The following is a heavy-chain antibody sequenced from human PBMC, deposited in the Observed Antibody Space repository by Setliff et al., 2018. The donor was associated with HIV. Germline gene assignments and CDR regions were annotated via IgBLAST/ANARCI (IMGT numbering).Heavy chain of an antibody. CDR3: ARDGGSSGWYFVLGYSDY. CDR1: GGSTDSGSYY. D-gene: IGHD6-19*01. CDR2: MYYTGST. Sequence: KPSETLSLTCTVSGGSTDSGSYYWAWIRQPPGKGLEWIGSMYYTGSTYYNPSLKSRVTISIDTSKNQFSLKLNSVTAADTAMYYCARDGGSSGWYFVLGYSDYSGPGTLVTVSS. V-gene: IGHV4-39*02. J-gene: IGHJ4*02.